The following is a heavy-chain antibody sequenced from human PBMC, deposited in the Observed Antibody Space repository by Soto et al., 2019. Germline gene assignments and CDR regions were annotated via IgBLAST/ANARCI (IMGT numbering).Heavy chain of an antibody. CDR1: GGSITGYH. D-gene: IGHD1-26*01. Sequence: SETLSLTCTVSGGSITGYHWSWIRQPAGEGLEWIGRIYSSGSTKYNPSLKSRVTMSVDTSKNQFSLNLISVTAADTAVYYCARSGGSFNLDCLGLGTLVTVSS. V-gene: IGHV4-4*07. J-gene: IGHJ4*02. CDR3: ARSGGSFNLDC. CDR2: IYSSGST.